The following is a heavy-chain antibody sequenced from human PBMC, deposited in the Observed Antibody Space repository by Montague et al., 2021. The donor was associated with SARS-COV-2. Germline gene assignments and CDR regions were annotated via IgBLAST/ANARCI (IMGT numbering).Heavy chain of an antibody. V-gene: IGHV4-34*01. CDR1: GGSFGDDH. CDR3: ARGHLSVSMIVVVFTSASYYFDY. D-gene: IGHD3-22*01. J-gene: IGHJ4*02. CDR2: IKQSGST. Sequence: SETLSLTCGVYGGSFGDDHWSWIRQPPGKGLEWIGDIKQSGSTNYNPSLKSRVTISVDTSKNQFSLKLTSVTAAETAVYFCARGHLSVSMIVVVFTSASYYFDYGGQGAQVTVAS.